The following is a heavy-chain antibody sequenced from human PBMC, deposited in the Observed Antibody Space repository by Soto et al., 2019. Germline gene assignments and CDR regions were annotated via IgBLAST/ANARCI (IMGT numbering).Heavy chain of an antibody. CDR1: GGSISSYY. CDR2: IYYSGST. CDR3: ARHGYGSGSYYNEAPYYYMDV. V-gene: IGHV4-59*01. Sequence: PSETLSLTCAVSGGSISSYYWSWIRQPPGKGLELIEYIYYSGSTNYNPSLKSRVTISVDTSKNQFSLKLTSVTAADTAVYYCARHGYGSGSYYNEAPYYYMDVWGKGTTVTVSS. J-gene: IGHJ6*03. D-gene: IGHD3-10*01.